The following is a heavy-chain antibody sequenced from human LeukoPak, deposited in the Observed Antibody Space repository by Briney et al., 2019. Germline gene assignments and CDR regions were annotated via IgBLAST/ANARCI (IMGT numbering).Heavy chain of an antibody. CDR1: GFTVSSNY. D-gene: IGHD3-22*01. V-gene: IGHV3-23*01. Sequence: PGGSLRLSCATSGFTVSSNYMSWVRQAPGKGLEWVSVISGSGDTTYYGKSVKGRFTISRDNSKNTLYLQMNTLRAEDTAVYYCAKGTSGNGYSPTDYWGQGTLVTVSS. CDR2: ISGSGDTT. J-gene: IGHJ4*02. CDR3: AKGTSGNGYSPTDY.